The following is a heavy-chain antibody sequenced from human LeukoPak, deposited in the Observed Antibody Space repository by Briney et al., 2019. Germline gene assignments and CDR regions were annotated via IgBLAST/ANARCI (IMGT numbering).Heavy chain of an antibody. V-gene: IGHV4-59*01. Sequence: SETLSLTCTVSGGSISSYYWSWIRQPPRKGLEWIGYIYYSGSTNYNPSLKSRVTISVDTSKNQFSLKLSSVTAADTAVYYCARGVVYGDYGLWGQGTLVTVSS. D-gene: IGHD4-17*01. J-gene: IGHJ4*02. CDR1: GGSISSYY. CDR2: IYYSGST. CDR3: ARGVVYGDYGL.